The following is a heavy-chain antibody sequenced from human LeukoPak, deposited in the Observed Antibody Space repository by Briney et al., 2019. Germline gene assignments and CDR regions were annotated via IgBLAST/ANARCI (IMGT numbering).Heavy chain of an antibody. J-gene: IGHJ4*02. V-gene: IGHV3-23*01. CDR3: AKVWYYDILTGYLDY. Sequence: GGSLRLSCAASGFTFSSYAMSWVRQAPGKGLEWVSAISGSGGSTYYADSVKGRFTISRDNSKNTLYLQMNSLRAEDTAVYYCAKVWYYDILTGYLDYWGQGPLVTVSS. CDR1: GFTFSSYA. D-gene: IGHD3-9*01. CDR2: ISGSGGST.